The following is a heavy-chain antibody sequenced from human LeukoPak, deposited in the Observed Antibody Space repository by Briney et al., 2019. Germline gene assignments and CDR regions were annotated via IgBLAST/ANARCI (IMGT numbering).Heavy chain of an antibody. J-gene: IGHJ4*02. D-gene: IGHD3-9*01. CDR1: GFTFSSYW. Sequence: GGSLRLSCAASGFTFSSYWMSWVRQAPGKGLEWVANIKQDGSEKYYVDSVKGRFTISRDNAKNSLYLQMNSLRAEDTAVYYCARAGYDILTGYYNLFDYWGQGTLVTVSS. CDR2: IKQDGSEK. CDR3: ARAGYDILTGYYNLFDY. V-gene: IGHV3-7*01.